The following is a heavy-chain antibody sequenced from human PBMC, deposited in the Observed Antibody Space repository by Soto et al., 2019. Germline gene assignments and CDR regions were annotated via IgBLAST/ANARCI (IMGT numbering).Heavy chain of an antibody. Sequence: QITLKEPGPTLVKPTQTLTLTCTFSGFSLSTSGVGVGWIRPPPGKALEWLALTYWDDDKRYSPSLKSRLTITKDTSKNQVVLTMTNMDPVDTATYYCAHSVRAVAYCGGDCLALVDYWGQGTMVTVSS. CDR2: TYWDDDK. CDR1: GFSLSTSGVG. D-gene: IGHD2-21*02. CDR3: AHSVRAVAYCGGDCLALVDY. J-gene: IGHJ4*02. V-gene: IGHV2-5*02.